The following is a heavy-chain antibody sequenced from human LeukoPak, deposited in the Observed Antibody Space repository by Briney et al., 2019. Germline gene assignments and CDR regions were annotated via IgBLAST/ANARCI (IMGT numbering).Heavy chain of an antibody. V-gene: IGHV4-34*01. Sequence: SETLSLTCAVYGGSFSGYYSSWIRQPPGKGLEWIGEINHSGSTNYNPSLKSRVTISVATSKNQFSLKLSSVTAADTAVYYCARVRGYCSGGSCYRRPYFDYWGQGTLVTVSS. CDR1: GGSFSGYY. CDR2: INHSGST. D-gene: IGHD2-15*01. CDR3: ARVRGYCSGGSCYRRPYFDY. J-gene: IGHJ4*02.